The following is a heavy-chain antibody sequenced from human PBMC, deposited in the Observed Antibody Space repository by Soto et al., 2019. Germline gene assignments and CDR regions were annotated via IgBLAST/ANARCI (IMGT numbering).Heavy chain of an antibody. CDR3: ATGDLYYYGSGSQTDWFDP. D-gene: IGHD3-10*01. J-gene: IGHJ5*02. CDR2: IFSNDEK. CDR1: GFSLSNARMG. Sequence: SGPTLVNPTETLTLTCTVSGFSLSNARMGVSWIRQPPGKALEWLAHIFSNDEKSYSTSLKSRLTISKDTSKSQVVLTMTNMDPVDTATYYCATGDLYYYGSGSQTDWFDPWGQGTLVTVSS. V-gene: IGHV2-26*01.